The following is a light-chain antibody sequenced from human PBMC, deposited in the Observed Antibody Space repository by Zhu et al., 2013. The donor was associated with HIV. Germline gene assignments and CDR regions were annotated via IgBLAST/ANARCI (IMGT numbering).Light chain of an antibody. CDR1: NSNIGSNA. V-gene: IGLV1-44*01. CDR2: RNI. Sequence: QSVLTQPPSASGTPGQRVTISCSGSNSNIGSNAVNWYQQLPGTAPKLLIYRNIQRPSGVPDRFSGSKSGTSATLGIAGLQTGDDADYYCQSYDSSLSGSVFGGGTKLTVL. CDR3: QSYDSSLSGSV. J-gene: IGLJ2*01.